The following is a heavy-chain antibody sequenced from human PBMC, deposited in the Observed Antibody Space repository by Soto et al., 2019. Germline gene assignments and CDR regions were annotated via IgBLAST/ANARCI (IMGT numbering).Heavy chain of an antibody. CDR3: ASGSSSSYAFDI. D-gene: IGHD6-6*01. Sequence: VASVKVSCKASGYTFTSYDINWVRQTTGQGLEWMGWMNPNSGNTGYAQKFQGRVTMTRNTSISTAYMELSSLRSEDTAMYYCASGSSSSYAFDIWGQGTMVTVSS. V-gene: IGHV1-8*01. J-gene: IGHJ3*02. CDR2: MNPNSGNT. CDR1: GYTFTSYD.